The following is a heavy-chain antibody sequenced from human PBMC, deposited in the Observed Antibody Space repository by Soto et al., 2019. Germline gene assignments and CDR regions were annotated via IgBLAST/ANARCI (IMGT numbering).Heavy chain of an antibody. CDR1: GFTFSSYA. J-gene: IGHJ4*02. CDR2: ISGSGGST. V-gene: IGHV3-23*01. CDR3: AKARGGGPGAVAGSSVGY. D-gene: IGHD6-19*01. Sequence: GGSLRLSCAASGFTFSSYAMSWVRQAPGKGLEWVSAISGSGGSTYYADSVKGRFTISRDNSKNTLYLQMNGLGAEDTAVDYCAKARGGGPGAVAGSSVGYWGQGTLVTVSS.